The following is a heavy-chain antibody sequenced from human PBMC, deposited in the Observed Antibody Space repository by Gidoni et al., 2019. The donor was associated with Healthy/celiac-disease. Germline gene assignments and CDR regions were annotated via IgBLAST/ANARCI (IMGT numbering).Heavy chain of an antibody. CDR3: AKDSHYGDYLDY. Sequence: QVQLVESGGGVVQPGRSLRLSCAASGFTFSSYGMHWVRQAPGKGLEWVAVISYDGSNKYYADSVKGRFTISRDNSKNTLYLQMNSLRAEDTAVYYCAKDSHYGDYLDYWGQGTLVTVSS. J-gene: IGHJ4*02. D-gene: IGHD4-17*01. V-gene: IGHV3-30*18. CDR2: ISYDGSNK. CDR1: GFTFSSYG.